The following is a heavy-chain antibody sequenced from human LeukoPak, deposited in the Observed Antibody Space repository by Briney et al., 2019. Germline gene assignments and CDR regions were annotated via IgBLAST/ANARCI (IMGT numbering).Heavy chain of an antibody. CDR3: AKDSSTSNYYYGMDI. D-gene: IGHD6-13*01. V-gene: IGHV3-30*02. CDR2: ISYDGNNK. Sequence: VGSLRLSPAPPLFPLTRYGMHCVPETPRERLERVSYISYDGNNKYYADYVKGRLTYSRDNSKNTLYLQMDRLRSDDTGIYLCAKDSSTSNYYYGMDIWGQGTTVTVTS. CDR1: LFPLTRYG. J-gene: IGHJ6*02.